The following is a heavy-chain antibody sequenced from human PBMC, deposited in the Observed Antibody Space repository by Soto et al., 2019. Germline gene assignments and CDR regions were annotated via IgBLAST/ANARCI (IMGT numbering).Heavy chain of an antibody. D-gene: IGHD3-3*01. CDR2: ISPSGDRT. Sequence: QLQLVQSGTEVKKPGASVKVSCKASGNTFNSYYIHWVRQAPGQGLEWPGIISPSGDRTNYAQQFHGRVSLTGDTSTRTVYMELSSLRSEDTAAYYCANDSGHAFSYCDYWGQGTLVTVSS. V-gene: IGHV1-46*02. CDR3: ANDSGHAFSYCDY. CDR1: GNTFNSYY. J-gene: IGHJ4*02.